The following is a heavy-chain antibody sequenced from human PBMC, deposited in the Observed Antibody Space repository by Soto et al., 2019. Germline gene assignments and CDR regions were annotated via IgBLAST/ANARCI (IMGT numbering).Heavy chain of an antibody. V-gene: IGHV4-59*01. CDR2: IYSSGNT. CDR3: ARGGSRDSRPYHNRFFDS. Sequence: WIIKKPDKGLESIGYIYSSGNTNYNPSLKSRVTISVDTSKNQFSLKLTSVTAADTAVYYCARGGSRDSRPYHNRFFDSLRQG. D-gene: IGHD3-10*01. J-gene: IGHJ5*02.